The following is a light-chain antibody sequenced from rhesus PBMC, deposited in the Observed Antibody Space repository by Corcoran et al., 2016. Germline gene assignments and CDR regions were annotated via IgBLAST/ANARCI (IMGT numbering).Light chain of an antibody. CDR3: GQGAHLPYS. V-gene: IGKV2-64*01. J-gene: IGKJ2*01. Sequence: DVVMTQSTLSLPITPGQPASISCRSSQSLVYSTGNTYLRWYQQKPGQRPRLLIYQVSNRYFGVPDRFSGSGEGTDCKLKISRVEAEDVGVYYCGQGAHLPYSLGQGTKVEIK. CDR2: QVS. CDR1: QSLVYSTGNTY.